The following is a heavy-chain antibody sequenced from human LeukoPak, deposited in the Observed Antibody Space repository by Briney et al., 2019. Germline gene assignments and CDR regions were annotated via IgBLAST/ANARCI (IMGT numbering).Heavy chain of an antibody. CDR3: ARDDSSSDNWCDP. Sequence: GGSLRLSCAASGFTFSSYSMNWVRQAPGKGLEWVSSISSSSSYIYYADSVKGRFTISRDNAKNSLYLQMNSLRAEDTAVYYCARDDSSSDNWCDPWGQGTLVTVSS. V-gene: IGHV3-21*01. CDR1: GFTFSSYS. J-gene: IGHJ5*02. CDR2: ISSSSSYI. D-gene: IGHD6-13*01.